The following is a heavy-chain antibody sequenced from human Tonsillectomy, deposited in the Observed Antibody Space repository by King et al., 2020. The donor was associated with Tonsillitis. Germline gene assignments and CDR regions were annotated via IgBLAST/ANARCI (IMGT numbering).Heavy chain of an antibody. CDR3: AKGAGRGIGTTGFFAF. V-gene: IGHV3-23*04. Sequence: DVQLVESGGGLLQPGGSLRLSCAASGFTFSTYAMSWVRQVPGKGLEWVSGISGSGSNTEYADSVKGRFTISRDNSKNSLYLQMNSLRAEDTAVYFCAKGAGRGIGTTGFFAFWGQGTLVTVSS. D-gene: IGHD6-13*01. J-gene: IGHJ4*02. CDR2: ISGSGSNT. CDR1: GFTFSTYA.